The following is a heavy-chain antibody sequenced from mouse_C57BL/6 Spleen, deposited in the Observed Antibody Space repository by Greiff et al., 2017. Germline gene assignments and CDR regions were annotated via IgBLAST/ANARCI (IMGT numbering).Heavy chain of an antibody. CDR1: GFTFSSYA. CDR3: GGDSGLRHWYFDV. V-gene: IGHV5-4*01. CDR2: VSDGGSYT. D-gene: IGHD2-4*01. J-gene: IGHJ1*03. Sequence: EVQRVESGGGLVKPGGSLKLSCAASGFTFSSYAMSWVRQNPEKRLEWVATVSDGGSYTYYPDNVKGRFTISRDNAKNNLYLQMSHLTSEDTAMYYCGGDSGLRHWYFDVWGTGTTVTVSS.